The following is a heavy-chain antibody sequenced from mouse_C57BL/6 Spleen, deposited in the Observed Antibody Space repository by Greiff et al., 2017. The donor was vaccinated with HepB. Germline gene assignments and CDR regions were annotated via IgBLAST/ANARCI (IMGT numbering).Heavy chain of an antibody. V-gene: IGHV1-82*01. CDR3: ARSEDQDWFAY. CDR2: IYPGDGDT. Sequence: QVQLKESGPELVKPGASVKISCKASGYAFSSSWMNWVKQRPGKGLEWIGRIYPGDGDTNYNGKFKGKATLTADKSSSTAYMQPSSLTSEDSAVYCCARSEDQDWFAYWGQGTLVTVSA. CDR1: GYAFSSSW. J-gene: IGHJ3*01.